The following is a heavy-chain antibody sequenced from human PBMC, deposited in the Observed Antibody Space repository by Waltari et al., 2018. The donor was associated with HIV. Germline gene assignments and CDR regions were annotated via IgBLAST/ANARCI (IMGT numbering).Heavy chain of an antibody. J-gene: IGHJ6*02. V-gene: IGHV3-49*04. Sequence: VHGGRSLRLSCTASGFTFGDYAMIWVRQAPGKGLEWVGFIRSKAYGGTTEYAASVKGRFTISRDDSKSIAYLQMNSLKTEDTAVYYCTREARYYYYGMDVWGQGTTVTVSS. CDR1: GFTFGDYA. CDR3: TREARYYYYGMDV. CDR2: IRSKAYGGTT.